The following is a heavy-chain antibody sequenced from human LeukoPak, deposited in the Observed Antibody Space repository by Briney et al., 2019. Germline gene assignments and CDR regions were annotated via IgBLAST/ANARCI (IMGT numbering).Heavy chain of an antibody. CDR3: ARDTRLTTVTSYIDAFDI. J-gene: IGHJ3*02. CDR2: ISSSSSYI. Sequence: GGSLRLSCAPSGFTFSSYSMNWVRQPPGKGLGWVSSISSSSSYIYYADSVKGRFTISRDNAKNSLYLKMNSLRAEDTAVYYCARDTRLTTVTSYIDAFDIWGQGTMVTVSS. CDR1: GFTFSSYS. V-gene: IGHV3-21*01. D-gene: IGHD4-17*01.